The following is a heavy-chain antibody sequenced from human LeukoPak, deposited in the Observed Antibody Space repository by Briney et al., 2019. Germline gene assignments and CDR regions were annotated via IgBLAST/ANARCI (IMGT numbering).Heavy chain of an antibody. CDR3: AREGLTTVTAYYYYGMDV. CDR1: GGSVSSGSYY. Sequence: SETLSLTCTVSGGSVSSGSYYWSWIRQPPGKGLEWIGYIYYIGSTNYNPSLKSLVTISVDTSKNQFSLKLSSVTAADTAVYYCAREGLTTVTAYYYYGMDVWGQGTTVTVSS. J-gene: IGHJ6*02. CDR2: IYYIGST. V-gene: IGHV4-61*01. D-gene: IGHD4-11*01.